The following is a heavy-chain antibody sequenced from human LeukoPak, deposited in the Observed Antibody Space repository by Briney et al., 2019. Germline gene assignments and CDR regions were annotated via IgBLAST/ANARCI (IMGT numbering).Heavy chain of an antibody. CDR1: GGSISSYY. V-gene: IGHV4-4*07. CDR2: IYTSGST. CDR3: ASQTRDCSGGSCYPSYWYFDL. D-gene: IGHD2-15*01. Sequence: SETLSLTCTVSGGSISSYYWSWIRQPAGKGLEWIGRIYTSGSTNYNPSLKSRVTMSVDTSKNQFSLKLTSVTAADTAVYYCASQTRDCSGGSCYPSYWYFDLWGRGTLVTVSS. J-gene: IGHJ2*01.